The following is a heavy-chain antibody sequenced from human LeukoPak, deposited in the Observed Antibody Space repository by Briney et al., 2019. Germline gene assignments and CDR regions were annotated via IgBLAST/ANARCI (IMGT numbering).Heavy chain of an antibody. CDR1: GGTFSSYA. Sequence: ASVHVSCKASGGTFSSYAISWVRQAPGQGLEWMGRAIPILGIANYAQKFQGRVTITADKSTSTAYMELSSLRSEDTAVYYCARGPPSRWFGTLEVVPKNYYYGMDVWGQGTTVTVSS. D-gene: IGHD3-10*01. CDR3: ARGPPSRWFGTLEVVPKNYYYGMDV. J-gene: IGHJ6*02. V-gene: IGHV1-69*04. CDR2: AIPILGIA.